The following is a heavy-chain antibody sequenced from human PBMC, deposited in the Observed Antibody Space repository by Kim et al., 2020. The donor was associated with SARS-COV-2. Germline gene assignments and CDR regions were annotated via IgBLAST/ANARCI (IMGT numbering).Heavy chain of an antibody. V-gene: IGHV4-59*13. Sequence: SQTLSLTCSVSGSSMNENYWSWIRQSPGKGLEWIGHMHYSGNTNYNPSLKSRVTMSLDTSRNQFSLKLRSVTAADTAVYYCARMYDYAPYWGQGAPVTVS. D-gene: IGHD2-2*01. CDR3: ARMYDYAPY. CDR1: GSSMNENY. CDR2: MHYSGNT. J-gene: IGHJ4*02.